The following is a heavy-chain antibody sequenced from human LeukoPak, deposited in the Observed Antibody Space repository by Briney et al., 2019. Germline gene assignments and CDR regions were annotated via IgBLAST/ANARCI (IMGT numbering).Heavy chain of an antibody. V-gene: IGHV1-69*05. D-gene: IGHD5-18*01. CDR2: IIPIFGTA. J-gene: IGHJ4*02. CDR1: GGTFSSYA. CDR3: ACGYSAALDY. Sequence: ASVKVSCKASGGTFSSYAISWVRQPPGQGLEWMGRIIPIFGTANYAQKFQGRVTITTDESTSTAYMELSSLRSEDTAVYYCACGYSAALDYWGQGTLVTVSS.